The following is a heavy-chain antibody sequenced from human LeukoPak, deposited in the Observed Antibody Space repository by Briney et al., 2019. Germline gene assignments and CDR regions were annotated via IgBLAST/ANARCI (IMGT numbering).Heavy chain of an antibody. D-gene: IGHD3-3*01. CDR1: GFTFSSYW. V-gene: IGHV3-23*01. CDR3: AREGGRFLEHNFDY. CDR2: ISGSGGST. J-gene: IGHJ4*02. Sequence: PGGSLRLSCAASGFTFSSYWMSWVRQAPGKGLEWVSAISGSGGSTYYADSVKGRFTISRDNSKNTLYLQMNSLRAEDTAVYYCAREGGRFLEHNFDYWGQGTLVTVSS.